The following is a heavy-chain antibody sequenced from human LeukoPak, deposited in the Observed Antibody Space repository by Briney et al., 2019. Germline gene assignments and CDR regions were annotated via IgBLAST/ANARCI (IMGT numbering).Heavy chain of an antibody. CDR2: INHSGST. D-gene: IGHD2-2*01. CDR1: GGSFSGYY. J-gene: IGHJ3*02. Sequence: SETLSLTCGVYGGSFSGYYWSWIRQPPGKGLEWIGEINHSGSTNYNPSLKSRVTISVDTSKNQFSLKLSSVTAADTAVYYCARSVVVPAASPRNDAFDIWGQGTMVTVSS. CDR3: ARSVVVPAASPRNDAFDI. V-gene: IGHV4-34*01.